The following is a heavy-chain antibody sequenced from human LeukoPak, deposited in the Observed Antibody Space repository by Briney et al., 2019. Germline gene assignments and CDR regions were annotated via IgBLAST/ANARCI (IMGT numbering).Heavy chain of an antibody. CDR1: GSSFTNYW. CDR2: SYPSDSDT. V-gene: IGHV5-51*01. D-gene: IGHD4-17*01. Sequence: GESLKISCKGSGSSFTNYWIGWVRQMPGKGLEWMGISYPSDSDTRYSPSFQGQVTISVDKSISTAYLQWSSLKASDTAMYYCARHLDDYGDYYFDYWGQGTLVTVSS. J-gene: IGHJ4*02. CDR3: ARHLDDYGDYYFDY.